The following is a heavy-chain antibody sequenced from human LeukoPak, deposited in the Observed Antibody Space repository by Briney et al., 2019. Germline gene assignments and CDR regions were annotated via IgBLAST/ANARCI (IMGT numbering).Heavy chain of an antibody. Sequence: ASVKVSCKASGYTFTGYYIHWVRQAPGLGLEWMGWINPNSGGTNYAQKFQGRVTMTRDTSITTAHMELSSLRSDDTAVYYCARSEFSNTWPDYWGQGTLVTVSP. CDR3: ARSEFSNTWPDY. CDR2: INPNSGGT. CDR1: GYTFTGYY. V-gene: IGHV1-2*02. D-gene: IGHD6-13*01. J-gene: IGHJ4*02.